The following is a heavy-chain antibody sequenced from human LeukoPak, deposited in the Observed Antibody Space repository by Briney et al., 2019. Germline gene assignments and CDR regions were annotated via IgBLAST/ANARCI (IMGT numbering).Heavy chain of an antibody. CDR1: GCIFTSYN. Sequence: APVKVSCKASGCIFTSYNIYWVRQAPGQGLEWMGIINPSGGSTNYAQKFQGRVTMTRDTSTSTVYMELSSLRSEDTAVYYCARFAVHRRITVAGQLGLDYWGQGTLVSLSS. CDR2: INPSGGST. D-gene: IGHD6-19*01. V-gene: IGHV1-46*01. J-gene: IGHJ4*02. CDR3: ARFAVHRRITVAGQLGLDY.